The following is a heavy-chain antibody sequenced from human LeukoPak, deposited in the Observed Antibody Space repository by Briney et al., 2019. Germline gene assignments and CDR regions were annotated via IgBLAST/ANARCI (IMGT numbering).Heavy chain of an antibody. CDR3: ARGRATVTSKFFDY. CDR1: GGSISSSSYY. Sequence: SSETLSLTCTVSGGSISSSSYYWGWIRQPPGKGLEWIGSIYYSGSTYYNPSLKSRVTISVDTSKNQFSPKLSSVTAADTAVYYCARGRATVTSKFFDYWGQGTLVTVSS. D-gene: IGHD4-17*01. V-gene: IGHV4-39*07. J-gene: IGHJ4*02. CDR2: IYYSGST.